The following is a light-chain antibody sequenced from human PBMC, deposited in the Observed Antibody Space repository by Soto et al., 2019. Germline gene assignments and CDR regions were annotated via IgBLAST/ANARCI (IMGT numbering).Light chain of an antibody. CDR3: QQYHSTPWT. J-gene: IGKJ1*01. CDR1: QSVLFSSNNKNY. Sequence: DIVMTQSPDSLAVSLGERATINCKSSQSVLFSSNNKNYLAWYQQKPGQPPKLLIYWASTRESGVSDRFSGSGSGTDFTLTISSLQAEDVAVYYCQQYHSTPWTFGQGTKVEIK. V-gene: IGKV4-1*01. CDR2: WAS.